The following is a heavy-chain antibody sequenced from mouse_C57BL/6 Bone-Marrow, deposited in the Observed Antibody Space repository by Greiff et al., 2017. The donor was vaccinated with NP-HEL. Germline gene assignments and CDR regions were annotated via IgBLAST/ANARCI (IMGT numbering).Heavy chain of an antibody. CDR3: ARSELTGNWFAY. CDR2: IFPGSGST. CDR1: GYTFTSHW. D-gene: IGHD4-1*01. J-gene: IGHJ3*01. Sequence: VQLQQSGPELVRPGASVKISCKAPGYTFTSHWMQWVRQRPGQGLEWIGEIFPGSGSTYYNEKFKGKATLTVDTSSSTAYMQISSLTSEDSAVYFCARSELTGNWFAYWGQGTLVTVSA. V-gene: IGHV1-56*01.